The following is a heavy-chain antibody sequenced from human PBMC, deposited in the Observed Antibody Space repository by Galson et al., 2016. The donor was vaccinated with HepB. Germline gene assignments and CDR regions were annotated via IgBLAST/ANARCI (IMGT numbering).Heavy chain of an antibody. J-gene: IGHJ4*02. CDR3: APIAGYCSSPNCLDY. CDR1: GGSIRSSTYF. Sequence: LTCTVSGGSIRSSTYFWGWIRQPPGKGLEWIGSINHSGTTKYNPSLKSRVTISLDTSKNQFSLKLSSVTAADTAVYYCAPIAGYCSSPNCLDYWGQGTLVTVSS. V-gene: IGHV4-39*01. CDR2: INHSGTT. D-gene: IGHD2-2*01.